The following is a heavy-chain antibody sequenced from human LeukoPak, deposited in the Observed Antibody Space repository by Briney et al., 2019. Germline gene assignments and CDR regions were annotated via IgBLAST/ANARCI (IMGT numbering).Heavy chain of an antibody. CDR1: GGSISSHY. CDR3: ALTPNHLRWFDP. Sequence: SETLSLTCTVSGGSISSHYWSWIRQPPGKGLEWIGYIYYSGSTNYNPSLKSRVTISVDTSKNQFSLKLSSVTAADTAVYYYALTPNHLRWFDPWGQGTLVTVSS. V-gene: IGHV4-59*11. D-gene: IGHD2-15*01. J-gene: IGHJ5*02. CDR2: IYYSGST.